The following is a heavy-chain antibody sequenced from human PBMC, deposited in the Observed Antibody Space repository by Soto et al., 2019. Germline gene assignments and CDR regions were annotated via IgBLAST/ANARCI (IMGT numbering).Heavy chain of an antibody. D-gene: IGHD6-19*01. CDR2: IYYSGST. Sequence: SETLSLTCTVSGGSISSYYWSWIRQPPGKGLEWIGYIYYSGSTNYNPSLKSRVTISVDTSKNQFSLKLSSVTAADTAVYYCARLDSSGWYYFDYWGQGTLVTVS. J-gene: IGHJ4*02. CDR1: GGSISSYY. V-gene: IGHV4-59*08. CDR3: ARLDSSGWYYFDY.